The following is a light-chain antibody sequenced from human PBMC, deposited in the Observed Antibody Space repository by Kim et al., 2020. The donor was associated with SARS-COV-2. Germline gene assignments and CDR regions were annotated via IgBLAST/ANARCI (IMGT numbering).Light chain of an antibody. CDR1: SIGSTS. CDR3: QVWDSSSDHRVV. CDR2: YDS. J-gene: IGLJ2*01. V-gene: IGLV3-21*04. Sequence: PGKPARITCGGNSIGSTSVPWYQQKPGQAPVLVINYDSDRPSGIPERFSGSNSGNTATLTISRVEAGDEADYYCQVWDSSSDHRVVFGGGTQLTVL.